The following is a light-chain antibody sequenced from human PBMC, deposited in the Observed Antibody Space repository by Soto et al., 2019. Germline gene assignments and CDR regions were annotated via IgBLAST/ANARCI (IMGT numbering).Light chain of an antibody. CDR1: QSVSSSY. CDR3: QQYGRSPGYT. Sequence: EIVLTQSPGTLSLSPGERATLSCRASQSVSSSYLAWYQQKPGQAPRLLIYGASSRATGIPDRFSGSGSGIDFALTISRLEPEDFAVYYCQQYGRSPGYTFGQGIKLEIK. J-gene: IGKJ2*01. V-gene: IGKV3-20*01. CDR2: GAS.